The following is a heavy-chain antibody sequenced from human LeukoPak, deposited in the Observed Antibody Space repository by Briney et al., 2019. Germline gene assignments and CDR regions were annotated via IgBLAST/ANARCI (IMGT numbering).Heavy chain of an antibody. V-gene: IGHV4-59*08. J-gene: IGHJ2*01. CDR2: IYYSGGT. CDR3: AGGRSSRYFDL. Sequence: TPSETLSLTCTVSGGSISSYYWSWIRQPPGKGLEWIGYIYYSGGTNYNPSLKSRVTISVDTSKNQFSLKLSSVTAADTAVYYCAGGRSSRYFDLWGRGTLVTVSS. D-gene: IGHD6-13*01. CDR1: GGSISSYY.